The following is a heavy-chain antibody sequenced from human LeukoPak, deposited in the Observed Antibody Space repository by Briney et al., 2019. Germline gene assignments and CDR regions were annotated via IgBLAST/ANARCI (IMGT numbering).Heavy chain of an antibody. CDR2: IIPIFGTA. Sequence: SVKVSCKASGGTFSSYAISWVRQAPGQGLEWMGGIIPIFGTANYAQKFQGRVTITADKSTSTAYMELSSLRSEDTAVYYCASSLAVAGTGGLDPWGQGTLITVSS. V-gene: IGHV1-69*06. CDR1: GGTFSSYA. D-gene: IGHD6-19*01. CDR3: ASSLAVAGTGGLDP. J-gene: IGHJ5*02.